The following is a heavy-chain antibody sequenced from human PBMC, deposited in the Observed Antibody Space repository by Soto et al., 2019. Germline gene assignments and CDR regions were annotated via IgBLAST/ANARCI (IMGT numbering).Heavy chain of an antibody. CDR3: ARDSSAFLYFDX. V-gene: IGHV1-69*13. Sequence: SVKVSCKASGDTFSSYAINWVRQAPGQGLEWMGGSIPMFGTANYEQTFQGRVTVTADESTSTSFMELSSLRSEDTAVYYCARDSSAFLYFDXWGQGTLVTVSX. J-gene: IGHJ4*02. CDR1: GDTFSSYA. CDR2: SIPMFGTA. D-gene: IGHD6-19*01.